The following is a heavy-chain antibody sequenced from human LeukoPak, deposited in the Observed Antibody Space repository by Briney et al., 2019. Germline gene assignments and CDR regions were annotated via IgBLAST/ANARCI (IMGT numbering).Heavy chain of an antibody. CDR3: AREGGYCSSTSCSFDY. CDR2: IYHSTST. CDR1: GYSISSGYY. J-gene: IGHJ4*02. D-gene: IGHD2-2*01. Sequence: KPSESLSLTCAVSGYSISSGYYGGWIRQPPGKGLAWIGSIYHSTSTYYNPSLKGPVTIAVDTSNNQFSLKLSSVTAADTAVYYWAREGGYCSSTSCSFDYWGQGTLVTVSS. V-gene: IGHV4-38-2*02.